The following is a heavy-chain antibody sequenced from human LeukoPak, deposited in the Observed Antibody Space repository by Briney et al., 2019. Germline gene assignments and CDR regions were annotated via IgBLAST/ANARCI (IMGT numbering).Heavy chain of an antibody. Sequence: PGGSLRLSCAASGFTFSSYGMHWVRQAPGKGLEWVAVIWYDGSNKYYADSVKGRFTISRDNSKNTLYLQMNSLRAEDTAVYYCAKLGISDGIDYWGQGTLVTVSS. CDR3: AKLGISDGIDY. CDR2: IWYDGSNK. J-gene: IGHJ4*02. V-gene: IGHV3-33*06. CDR1: GFTFSSYG. D-gene: IGHD3-16*01.